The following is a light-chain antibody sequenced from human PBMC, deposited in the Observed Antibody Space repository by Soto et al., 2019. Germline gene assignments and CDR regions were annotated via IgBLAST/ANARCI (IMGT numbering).Light chain of an antibody. J-gene: IGLJ1*01. Sequence: QSALTQPSSVCGSPGQSVTISCTGTISNVGSYKLVSWYQQHPGKAPKLIIFEVNKRPSGVSNRFSGSMSGNTASLTISGLKVEAEADYCCCSSGGRPTYVFGTGTKVTVL. CDR3: CSSGGRPTYV. V-gene: IGLV2-23*02. CDR2: EVN. CDR1: ISNVGSYKL.